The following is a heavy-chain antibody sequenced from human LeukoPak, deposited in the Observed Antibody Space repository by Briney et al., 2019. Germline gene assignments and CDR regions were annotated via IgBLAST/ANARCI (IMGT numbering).Heavy chain of an antibody. CDR2: ISYSGSP. D-gene: IGHD2-2*01. CDR3: ARGPQCSSTSCYSEYFHH. Sequence: SETLSLTCTVSGASISSGGYYWTWIRQHPGQGLEWIVYISYSGSPYYNPSLKSRVTISVDTSRNQFSLKLSSVTAADTAVYYCARGPQCSSTSCYSEYFHHWGQGTLVTVSS. J-gene: IGHJ1*01. CDR1: GASISSGGYY. V-gene: IGHV4-31*03.